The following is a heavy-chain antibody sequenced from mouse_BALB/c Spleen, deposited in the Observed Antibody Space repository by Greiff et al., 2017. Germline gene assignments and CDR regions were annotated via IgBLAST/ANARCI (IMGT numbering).Heavy chain of an antibody. D-gene: IGHD2-4*01. V-gene: IGHV5-4*02. J-gene: IGHJ3*01. CDR1: GFTFSDYY. CDR2: ISDGGSYT. CDR3: ARDQGDYELAH. Sequence: EVKVVESGGGLVKPGGSLKLSCAASGFTFSDYYMYWVRQTPEKRLEWVATISDGGSYTYYPDSVKGRFTISRDNAKNNLYLQMSSLKSEDTAMYYCARDQGDYELAHWGQGSLVTVSA.